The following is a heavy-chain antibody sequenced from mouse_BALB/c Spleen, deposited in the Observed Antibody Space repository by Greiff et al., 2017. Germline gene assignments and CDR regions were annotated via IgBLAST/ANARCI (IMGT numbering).Heavy chain of an antibody. CDR1: GYTFTSYW. J-gene: IGHJ2*01. CDR2: IDPSDSYT. Sequence: QVQLQQPGAELVKPGASVKLSCKASGYTFTSYWMHWVKQRPGQGLEWIGEIDPSDSYTNYNQKFKGKATLTVDKSSSTAYMQLSSLTSEDSAVYYCARDDGYYDYWGQGTTLTVSS. V-gene: IGHV1-69*02. D-gene: IGHD2-3*01. CDR3: ARDDGYYDY.